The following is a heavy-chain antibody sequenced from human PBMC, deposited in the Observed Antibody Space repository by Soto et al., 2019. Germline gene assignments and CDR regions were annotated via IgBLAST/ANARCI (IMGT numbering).Heavy chain of an antibody. CDR3: ARDRCGGDCYSSEIQH. CDR1: GDSVSSNSAA. D-gene: IGHD2-21*02. Sequence: PSQTLSLTCAISGDSVSSNSAAWNWIRQSPSRGLEWLGRTYYRSKWYNDYAVSVKSRISINPDTSKNQFSLQLNSVTPEDTAVYYCARDRCGGDCYSSEIQHWGQGTPVTSPQ. CDR2: TYYRSKWYN. V-gene: IGHV6-1*01. J-gene: IGHJ1*01.